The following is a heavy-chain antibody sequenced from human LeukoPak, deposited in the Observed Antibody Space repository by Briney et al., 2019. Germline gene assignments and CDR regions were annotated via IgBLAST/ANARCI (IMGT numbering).Heavy chain of an antibody. V-gene: IGHV3-48*04. CDR1: GFTFSSYS. J-gene: IGHJ6*02. Sequence: GGSLRLSCAASGFTFSSYSMNWVRQAPGKGLEWVSYISSSSSTIYYADSVKGRFTISRDNAKNSLYLQMNSLRAEDTAVYYCAREKGMAGYYYYGMDVWGQGTTVTVSS. CDR2: ISSSSSTI. D-gene: IGHD5-24*01. CDR3: AREKGMAGYYYYGMDV.